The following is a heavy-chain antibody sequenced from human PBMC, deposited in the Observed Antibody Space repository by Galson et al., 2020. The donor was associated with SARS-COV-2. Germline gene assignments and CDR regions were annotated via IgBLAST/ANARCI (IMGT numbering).Heavy chain of an antibody. CDR2: IWYDGDRK. CDR1: GFNFSSYG. CDR3: WCYNAEALLDAFDL. D-gene: IGHD1-1*01. V-gene: IGHV3-33*01. J-gene: IGHJ3*01. Sequence: GESLKISCAASGFNFSSYGMHWVRQAPGKGLEWVGTIWYDGDRKEYGDSVKGRFTLSRDNSKNTVNLQMNNVRVEDTAVYYCWCYNAEALLDAFDLWGQGTLVTVSA.